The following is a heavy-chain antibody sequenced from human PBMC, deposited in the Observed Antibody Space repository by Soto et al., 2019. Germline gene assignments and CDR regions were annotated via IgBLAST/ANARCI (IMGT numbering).Heavy chain of an antibody. CDR3: ARHGPNWYYYDSSGYYDWFDP. CDR2: IYYSGST. D-gene: IGHD3-22*01. V-gene: IGHV4-61*05. Sequence: PSETLSLTCTVSGGSISSSSYYGGWIRQPPGKGLEWFGYIYYSGSTNYNPSLKSRVTISVDTSKNQFSLKLSSVTAADTAVYYCARHGPNWYYYDSSGYYDWFDPWGQGTLVTVSS. J-gene: IGHJ5*02. CDR1: GGSISSSSYY.